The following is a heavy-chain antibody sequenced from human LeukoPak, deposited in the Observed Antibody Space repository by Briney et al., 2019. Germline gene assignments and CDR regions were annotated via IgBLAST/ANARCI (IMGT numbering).Heavy chain of an antibody. CDR1: GYTFTSYG. V-gene: IGHV1-69*05. D-gene: IGHD3-22*01. CDR2: IIPIFGTA. Sequence: GASVKVSCKASGYTFTSYGISWVRQAPGQGLEWMGGIIPIFGTANYAQKFQGRVTITTDESTSTAYMELSSLRSEDTAVYYCAHCPYYYDSSGYYRNWGQGTLVTVSS. J-gene: IGHJ4*02. CDR3: AHCPYYYDSSGYYRN.